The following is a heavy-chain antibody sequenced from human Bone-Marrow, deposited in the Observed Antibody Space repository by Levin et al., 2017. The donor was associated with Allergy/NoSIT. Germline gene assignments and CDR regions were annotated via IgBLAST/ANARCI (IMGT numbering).Heavy chain of an antibody. V-gene: IGHV3-30-3*01. CDR1: GFTFSSYA. CDR2: ISYDGSNK. J-gene: IGHJ4*02. D-gene: IGHD6-19*01. Sequence: GGSLRLSCAASGFTFSSYAMHWVRQAPGKGLEWVAVISYDGSNKYYADSVKGRFTISRDNSKNTLYLQMNSLRAEDTAVYYCARLIPEYSSGWYYFDYWGQGTLVTVSS. CDR3: ARLIPEYSSGWYYFDY.